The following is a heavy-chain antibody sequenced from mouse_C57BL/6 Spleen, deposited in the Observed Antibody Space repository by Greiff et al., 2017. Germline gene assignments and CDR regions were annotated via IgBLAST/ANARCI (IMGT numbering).Heavy chain of an antibody. Sequence: VQLQQSGAELAKPGASVKLSCKASGYTFTSYWMHWVKQRPGQGLEWIGYINPSSGYTKYNQKFKDKATLTADKSSSTAYMQLSSLTYEDSAVXYCARYYYGNPYAMDYWGQGTSVTVSS. CDR3: ARYYYGNPYAMDY. V-gene: IGHV1-7*01. J-gene: IGHJ4*01. CDR2: INPSSGYT. D-gene: IGHD2-1*01. CDR1: GYTFTSYW.